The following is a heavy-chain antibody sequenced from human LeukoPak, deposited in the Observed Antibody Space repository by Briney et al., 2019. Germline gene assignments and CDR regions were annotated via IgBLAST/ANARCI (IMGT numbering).Heavy chain of an antibody. J-gene: IGHJ4*02. CDR1: GFTFSSYG. CDR2: IRYDGSNK. Sequence: GGSLRLSCAASGFTFSSYGMHWVRQAPGKGLEWVAYIRYDGSNKYYADSVKGRFTISRDNSKNTPYLQMNSLRAEDTAVYYCARAGHYYGSGSSRLFDYWGQGTLVTVSS. D-gene: IGHD3-10*01. CDR3: ARAGHYYGSGSSRLFDY. V-gene: IGHV3-30*02.